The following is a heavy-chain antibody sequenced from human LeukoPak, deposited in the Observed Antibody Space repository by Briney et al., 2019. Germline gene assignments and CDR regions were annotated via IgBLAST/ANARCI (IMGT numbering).Heavy chain of an antibody. Sequence: GGSLRLSCAASGFTFSGSAMHWVRQASGKGLEWLGHIRSEANTYATTYAASVKGRFTISRDDSKNTAYPQMNRLKTEDTAVYYCTRQLGELLSGTLFYYYLDVWGKGTTVTVSS. V-gene: IGHV3-73*01. D-gene: IGHD3-10*01. CDR2: IRSEANTYAT. CDR3: TRQLGELLSGTLFYYYLDV. CDR1: GFTFSGSA. J-gene: IGHJ6*03.